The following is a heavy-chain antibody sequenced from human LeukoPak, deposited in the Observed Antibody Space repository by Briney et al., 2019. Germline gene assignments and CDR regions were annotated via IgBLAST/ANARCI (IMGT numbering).Heavy chain of an antibody. Sequence: GGSLRLSCAASGCTFSSYGMHWVRQAPGKGLEWVAVISYDGSNKYYADSVKGRFTISRDNSKNTLYLQMNSLRAEDTAVYYCAKSRLPGEGGFDYWGQGTLVTVSS. V-gene: IGHV3-30*18. J-gene: IGHJ4*02. CDR3: AKSRLPGEGGFDY. CDR2: ISYDGSNK. D-gene: IGHD3-10*01. CDR1: GCTFSSYG.